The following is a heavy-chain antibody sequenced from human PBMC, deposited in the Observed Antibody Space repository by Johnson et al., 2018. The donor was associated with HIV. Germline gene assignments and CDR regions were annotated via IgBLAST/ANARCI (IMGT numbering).Heavy chain of an antibody. D-gene: IGHD6-13*01. CDR2: IWYDGSNQ. Sequence: QVQLVESGGGVVQPGRSLRLSCAASGFTFSSYGMHWVRQAPGKGLEWVAVIWYDGSNQYYADSVTGRFTISRDNSKNTLYLQMNSLRAEDTAVYYCAKVGIAAAEGAFDIWGQGTMGTVSS. CDR1: GFTFSSYG. V-gene: IGHV3-33*06. CDR3: AKVGIAAAEGAFDI. J-gene: IGHJ3*02.